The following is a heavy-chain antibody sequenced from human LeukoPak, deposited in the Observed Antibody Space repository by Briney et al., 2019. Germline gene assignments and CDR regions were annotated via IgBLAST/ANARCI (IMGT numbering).Heavy chain of an antibody. V-gene: IGHV3-23*01. CDR2: ITGSSSST. CDR3: AKWRSSGSYDY. CDR1: GFTFITYG. D-gene: IGHD3-10*01. Sequence: GGSLRLSCAASGFTFITYGMHWVRQAPGKGLEWVSSITGSSSSTSYADSVKGRFTISRDNSKNTLYLQMNSLRAEDTAVYYCAKWRSSGSYDYWGQGTLVTVSS. J-gene: IGHJ4*02.